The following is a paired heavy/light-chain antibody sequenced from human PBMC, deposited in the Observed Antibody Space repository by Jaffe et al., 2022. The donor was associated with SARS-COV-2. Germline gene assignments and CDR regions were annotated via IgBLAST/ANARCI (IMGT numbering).Light chain of an antibody. J-gene: IGLJ3*02. CDR3: CSYAGSSTFEV. CDR2: EGS. Sequence: QSALTQPASVSGSPGQSITISCTGTSSDVGSYNLVSWYQQHPGKAPKLMIYEGSKRPSGVSNRFSGSKSGNTASLTISGLQAEDEADYYCCSYAGSSTFEVFGGGTKLTVL. V-gene: IGLV2-23*03. CDR1: SSDVGSYNL.
Heavy chain of an antibody. V-gene: IGHV3-15*01. J-gene: IGHJ4*02. CDR3: TTDAAPWGYDFWSGPGDY. Sequence: EVQLVESGGGLVKPGGSLRLSCAASGFTFSNAWMSWVRQAPGKGLEWVGRIKSKTDGGTTDYAAPVKGRFTISRDDSKNTLYLQMNSLKTEDTAVYYCTTDAAPWGYDFWSGPGDYWGQGTLVTVSS. CDR2: IKSKTDGGTT. CDR1: GFTFSNAW. D-gene: IGHD3-3*01.